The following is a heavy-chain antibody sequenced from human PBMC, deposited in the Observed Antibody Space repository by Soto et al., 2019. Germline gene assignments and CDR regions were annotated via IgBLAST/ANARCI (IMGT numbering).Heavy chain of an antibody. V-gene: IGHV1-46*03. CDR1: GYTFTSYG. J-gene: IGHJ3*02. D-gene: IGHD3-3*01. CDR3: ASALWSGYPNDAFDI. Sequence: ASVKVSCKASGYTFTSYGISWVRQAPGQGLEWMGIINPSGGSTSYAQKFQGRVTMTRDTSTSTVYMELSSLRSEDTAVYYCASALWSGYPNDAFDIWGQGTMVTVSS. CDR2: INPSGGST.